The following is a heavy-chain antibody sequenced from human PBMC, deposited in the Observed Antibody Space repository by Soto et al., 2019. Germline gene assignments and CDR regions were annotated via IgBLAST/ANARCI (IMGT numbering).Heavy chain of an antibody. CDR3: ARDQGAWPYNWFDF. J-gene: IGHJ5*01. CDR2: INPNTGGT. Sequence: ASVKVSCKTSGFTFTGYYLHWLRQAPGQRPEWMGWINPNTGGTKYAQNFQGWVTMTRDTSISTAYMELSNLTSDDTAVYYRARDQGAWPYNWFDFWGQGTPVTVSS. V-gene: IGHV1-2*04. CDR1: GFTFTGYY.